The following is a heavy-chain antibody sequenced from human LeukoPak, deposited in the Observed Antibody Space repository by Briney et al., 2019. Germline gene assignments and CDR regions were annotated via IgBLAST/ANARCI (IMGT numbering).Heavy chain of an antibody. Sequence: PSETLSLTCTVSGYSISSGYYWGWIRQPPGKGLEWIGSIYHSGSTYYNPSLKSRVTISVDRSKNQFSLKLSSVTAADTAVYYCARQPAVQIAAAGVDYWGQGTLVTVSS. J-gene: IGHJ4*02. V-gene: IGHV4-38-2*02. CDR3: ARQPAVQIAAAGVDY. CDR1: GYSISSGYY. CDR2: IYHSGST. D-gene: IGHD6-13*01.